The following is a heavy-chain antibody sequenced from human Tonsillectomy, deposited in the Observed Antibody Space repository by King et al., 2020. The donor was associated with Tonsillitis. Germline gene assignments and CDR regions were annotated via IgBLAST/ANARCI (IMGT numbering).Heavy chain of an antibody. CDR3: ARGPYGMDV. CDR2: IKEDGSEK. J-gene: IGHJ6*02. CDR1: GFTFSRWW. V-gene: IGHV3-7*03. Sequence: VQLVESGGGLDQPGGSLRLSCAASGFTFSRWWMSGVRQAPGKGLEWGANIKEDGSEKYYVDSVKGRFTISRDSAKNSGYLQMNNLRAEDTAVYYCARGPYGMDVWGQGTTVTVSS.